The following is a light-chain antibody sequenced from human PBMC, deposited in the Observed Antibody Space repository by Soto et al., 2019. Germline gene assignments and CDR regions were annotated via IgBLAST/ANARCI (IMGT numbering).Light chain of an antibody. CDR1: QSVSSW. Sequence: DIQMTQSPSTLSASVGEKVTLTFRASQSVSSWLAWYQQKPGKAPKVLIYDASSLESGVPSRFSGSGSGTEFTLTISSLQPDDFATYYCQQYNRYWTFGQGTKV. V-gene: IGKV1-5*01. CDR2: DAS. J-gene: IGKJ1*01. CDR3: QQYNRYWT.